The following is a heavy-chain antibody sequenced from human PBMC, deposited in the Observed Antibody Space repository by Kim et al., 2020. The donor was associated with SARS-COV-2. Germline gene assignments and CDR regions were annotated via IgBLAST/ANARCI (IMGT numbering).Heavy chain of an antibody. CDR1: GFTFNNYG. CDR3: AKDRGSFWSLDY. D-gene: IGHD6-19*01. V-gene: IGHV3-30*18. Sequence: GGSLRLSCAASGFTFNNYGMHWVRQAPGKGLEWVAVVSHDGSQTHSVDSVKGRFTVSRDNSNDTLFLQMNSLRAEDTAMYYCAKDRGSFWSLDYWGLGTL. J-gene: IGHJ4*02. CDR2: VSHDGSQT.